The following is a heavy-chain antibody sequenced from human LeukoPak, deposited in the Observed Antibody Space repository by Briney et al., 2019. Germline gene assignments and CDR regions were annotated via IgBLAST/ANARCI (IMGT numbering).Heavy chain of an antibody. J-gene: IGHJ4*02. CDR2: TATYNPYT. CDR3: ASGSYCSSTSCYDY. Sequence: GASVKVSCKASGNTFTNYGITWVRQAPGQGLEWMGWTATYNPYTNYAQNLQGRVTMTRDTSTSTVYMELSSLRSEDTAVYYCASGSYCSSTSCYDYWGQGTLVTVSS. V-gene: IGHV1-18*01. CDR1: GNTFTNYG. D-gene: IGHD2-2*01.